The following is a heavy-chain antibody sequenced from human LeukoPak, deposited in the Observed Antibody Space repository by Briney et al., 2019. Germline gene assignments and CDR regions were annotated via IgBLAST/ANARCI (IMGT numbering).Heavy chain of an antibody. V-gene: IGHV3-74*01. J-gene: IGHJ4*02. CDR2: INSDGSST. CDR1: GFTLSPYW. CDR3: ARARCSRTSCNTESDY. Sequence: PGGSLRLSCSASGFTLSPYWMHWVRQAPGKGLVWVSRINSDGSSTTYADSVKGRFTISRDNTKNTLYLQMNILRAEDTAVYYCARARCSRTSCNTESDYWGQGTLATVSS. D-gene: IGHD2-2*01.